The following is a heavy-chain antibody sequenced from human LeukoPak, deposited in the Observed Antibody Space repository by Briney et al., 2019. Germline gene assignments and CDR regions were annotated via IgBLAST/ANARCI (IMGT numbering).Heavy chain of an antibody. CDR3: ARWGLGPSFDY. CDR2: INSDGSTT. Sequence: GGSLRLSCAASGFTFTSYWMHWVRQAPGKGLLWVSRINSDGSTTSYADSVKGRFTISRDNAKNTVYLQMNSLRVEDTAVYYCARWGLGPSFDYWGQGTLVTVSS. J-gene: IGHJ4*02. CDR1: GFTFTSYW. D-gene: IGHD1-26*01. V-gene: IGHV3-74*01.